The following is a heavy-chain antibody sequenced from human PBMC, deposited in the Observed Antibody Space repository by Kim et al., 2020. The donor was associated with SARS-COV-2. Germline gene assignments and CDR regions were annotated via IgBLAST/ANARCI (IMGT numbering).Heavy chain of an antibody. CDR3: ATRLSVLLWFGELF. D-gene: IGHD3-10*01. V-gene: IGHV4-39*01. CDR1: GGSISISSYY. J-gene: IGHJ4*02. Sequence: SETLSLTCTVSGGSISISSYYWGWIRQPPGKGREWIGSIYYSVSTYYNPALNSRVTISVDTSKNQFSLKLSSATAADTAVYYCATRLSVLLWFGELFWGQGTLVTVSS. CDR2: IYYSVST.